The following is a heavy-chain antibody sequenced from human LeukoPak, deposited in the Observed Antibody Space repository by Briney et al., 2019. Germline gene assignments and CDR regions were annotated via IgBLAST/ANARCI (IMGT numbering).Heavy chain of an antibody. CDR2: ISGSGGST. V-gene: IGHV3-23*01. D-gene: IGHD3-9*01. CDR3: AKDVSYGYDILTGYYLDY. CDR1: GFTFSSYS. J-gene: IGHJ4*02. Sequence: GGSLRLSCAASGFTFSSYSMNWVRQAPGKGLEWVSAISGSGGSTYYADSVKGRFTISRDNSKNTLYLQMNSLRVEDTAIYYCAKDVSYGYDILTGYYLDYWGQGTLVTVSS.